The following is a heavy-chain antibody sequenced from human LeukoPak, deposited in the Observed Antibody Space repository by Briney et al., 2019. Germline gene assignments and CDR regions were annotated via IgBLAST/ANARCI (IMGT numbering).Heavy chain of an antibody. D-gene: IGHD3-16*01. CDR1: GASISNYY. V-gene: IGHV4-59*01. CDR2: VYYSGST. J-gene: IGHJ4*02. CDR3: ARLRRPVLGYFDY. Sequence: SETLSPTCTVSGASISNYYWSSIRQPPGKGLECIGCVYYSGSTNYNPSLKSRVTISVYTSKSQFSLKLSSVTAADTAVYYCARLRRPVLGYFDYWGQGTLVTVSS.